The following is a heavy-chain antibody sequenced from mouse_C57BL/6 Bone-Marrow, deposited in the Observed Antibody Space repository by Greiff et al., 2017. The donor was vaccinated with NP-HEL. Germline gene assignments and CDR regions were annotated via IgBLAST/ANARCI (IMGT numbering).Heavy chain of an antibody. CDR2: IYPRSGNT. V-gene: IGHV1-81*01. CDR3: ARDYGSSYWYFDV. J-gene: IGHJ1*03. D-gene: IGHD1-1*01. Sequence: QVQLKESGAELARPGASVKLSCKASGYTFTSYGISWVKQRTGQGLEWIGEIYPRSGNTYYNEKFKGKATLTADKSSSTAYMELRSLTSEDSAVYFWARDYGSSYWYFDVWGTGTTVTVSS. CDR1: GYTFTSYG.